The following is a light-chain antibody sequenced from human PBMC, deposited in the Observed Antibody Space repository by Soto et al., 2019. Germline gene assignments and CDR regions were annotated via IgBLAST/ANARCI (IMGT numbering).Light chain of an antibody. CDR3: QSYNDWPFS. CDR2: GAS. V-gene: IGKV3-15*01. CDR1: ESLSTY. Sequence: EIVMTQSPATLSVSPGERVTLSCRASESLSTYLAWYQQKPGQAPRLRIYGASTRATGVPARFSGSGSATDFTLTISSLQSEDSAVYYCQSYNDWPFSFGQGTKLQIK. J-gene: IGKJ2*01.